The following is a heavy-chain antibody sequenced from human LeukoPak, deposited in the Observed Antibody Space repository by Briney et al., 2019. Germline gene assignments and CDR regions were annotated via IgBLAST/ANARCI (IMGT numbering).Heavy chain of an antibody. CDR1: GGSFSGYY. D-gene: IGHD3-22*01. CDR3: ARPITMIPKDAFDI. CDR2: INHSGST. V-gene: IGHV4-34*01. J-gene: IGHJ3*02. Sequence: PSETLSLTCAVYGGSFSGYYWSWIRQPPGKGLEWIGEINHSGSTNYNPSLKSRVTISVDTSKNQFSLKLISVTAADTAVYYCARPITMIPKDAFDIWGEGTMVTVS.